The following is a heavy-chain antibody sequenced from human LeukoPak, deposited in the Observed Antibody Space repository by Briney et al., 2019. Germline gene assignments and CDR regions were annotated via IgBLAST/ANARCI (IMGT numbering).Heavy chain of an antibody. J-gene: IGHJ4*02. CDR1: GYTFTGYY. D-gene: IGHD1-26*01. CDR3: ARASGSYPPFDY. CDR2: INPNSGGT. V-gene: IGHV1-2*02. Sequence: ASVKVSCKAPGYTFTGYYMHWVRQAPGQGLEWMGWINPNSGGTNYAQKFQGRVTMTRDTSISTAYMELSRLRSDDTAVYYCARASGSYPPFDYWGQGTLVTVSS.